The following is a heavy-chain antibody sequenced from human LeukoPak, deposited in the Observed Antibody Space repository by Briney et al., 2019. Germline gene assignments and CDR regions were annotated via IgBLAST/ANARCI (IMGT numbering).Heavy chain of an antibody. Sequence: SETPSPTCAVYGGSFSAYYWSWIRQPPGKGLEWIGEINHSGSTNYNPPLKSRVSISVNTSKNQFSLKLSSVTAADTAVYYCAGYYYYYMDVWGKGTTVTVSS. CDR3: AGYYYYYMDV. CDR1: GGSFSAYY. V-gene: IGHV4-34*01. CDR2: INHSGST. J-gene: IGHJ6*03.